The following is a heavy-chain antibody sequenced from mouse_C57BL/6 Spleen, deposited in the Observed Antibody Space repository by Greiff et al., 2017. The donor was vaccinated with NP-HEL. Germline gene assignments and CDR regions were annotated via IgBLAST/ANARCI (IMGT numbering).Heavy chain of an antibody. D-gene: IGHD4-1*01. CDR1: GYTFTSYW. Sequence: QVQLKQPGAELVRPGSSVKLSCKASGYTFTSYWMDWVKQRPGQGLEWIGNIYPSDSETHYNQKFKDKATLTVDKSSSTAYMQLSSLTSEDSAVYYCARGGNWDGYFDVWGTGTTVTVSS. CDR2: IYPSDSET. V-gene: IGHV1-61*01. J-gene: IGHJ1*03. CDR3: ARGGNWDGYFDV.